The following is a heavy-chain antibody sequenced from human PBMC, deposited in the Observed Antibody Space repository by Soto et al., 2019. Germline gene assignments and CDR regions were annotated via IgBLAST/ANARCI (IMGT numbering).Heavy chain of an antibody. CDR2: IWYDGSLQ. D-gene: IGHD5-12*01. V-gene: IGHV3-33*08. CDR1: GFTFSDYG. CDR3: ANLWGDGYNLGQDYNGMDV. J-gene: IGHJ6*02. Sequence: QVQLVESGGGVVQPGRSLRLSCAASGFTFSDYGMHWVRQAPGRGLEWVAIIWYDGSLQYYAAAVKGRFTISRDNSKNTLYLEMNSLRAEDTAVYYCANLWGDGYNLGQDYNGMDVWGQGTTVIVSS.